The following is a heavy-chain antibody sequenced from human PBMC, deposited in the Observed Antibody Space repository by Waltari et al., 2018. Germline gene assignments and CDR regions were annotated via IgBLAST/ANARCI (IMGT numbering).Heavy chain of an antibody. Sequence: EVQLLESGGDMVQPGGSLRLSCGVSRFTFKNSAINWFRRAPGTGLQWVAASTIIYVTYYPDSVKGRFTISRYISKDTVYLQMNSLSAEDTAIYYCAKPFYNWDDPLDSWGQGTLVTVSS. CDR3: AKPFYNWDDPLDS. D-gene: IGHD1-20*01. J-gene: IGHJ4*02. CDR1: RFTFKNSA. V-gene: IGHV3-23*01. CDR2: STIIYVT.